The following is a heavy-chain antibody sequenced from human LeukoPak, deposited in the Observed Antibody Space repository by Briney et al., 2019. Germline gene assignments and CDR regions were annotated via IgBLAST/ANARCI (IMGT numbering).Heavy chain of an antibody. J-gene: IGHJ4*02. CDR3: ARGVPYDSWSGPHYSDY. CDR1: RFTLSTYW. CDR2: IKQDGSQE. D-gene: IGHD3-3*01. V-gene: IGHV3-7*01. Sequence: GGSLRLSCAASRFTLSTYWMSWVRQAPGKGLEWVAHIKQDGSQEYYVDSVKGRFTISRDSAKNSLYLQVNSLRAEDTAVYYCARGVPYDSWSGPHYSDYWGQGTLVTVSS.